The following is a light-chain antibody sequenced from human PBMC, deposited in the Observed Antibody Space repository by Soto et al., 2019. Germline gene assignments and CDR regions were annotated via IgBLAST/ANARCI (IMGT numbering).Light chain of an antibody. Sequence: DIQMTQSPSSLSAAVGDRVTITCQAIQDISNYLNWYQQKPGKAPKLLIYDASTLETGVPSRFSGSGAGTDFSFSIRSRQPEESATYYCQQYEKLPPLTFGGGTKLEIK. CDR2: DAS. CDR1: QDISNY. V-gene: IGKV1-33*01. J-gene: IGKJ4*01. CDR3: QQYEKLPPLT.